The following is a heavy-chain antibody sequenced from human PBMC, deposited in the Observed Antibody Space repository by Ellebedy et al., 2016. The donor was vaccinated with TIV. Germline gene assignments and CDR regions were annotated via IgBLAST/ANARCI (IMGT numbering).Heavy chain of an antibody. Sequence: MPSETLSLTCTVSGGSISSYYWSWIRQPPGKGLEWIGYIYYSGSTNYNPSLKSRVTISVDTSKNQFSLKLSSVTAADTAVYYCAKLDRGYFDLWGRGTLVTVSS. CDR1: GGSISSYY. D-gene: IGHD3-10*01. CDR3: AKLDRGYFDL. CDR2: IYYSGST. V-gene: IGHV4-59*01. J-gene: IGHJ2*01.